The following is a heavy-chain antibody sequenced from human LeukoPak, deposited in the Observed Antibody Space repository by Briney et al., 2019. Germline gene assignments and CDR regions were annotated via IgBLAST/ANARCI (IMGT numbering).Heavy chain of an antibody. V-gene: IGHV3-48*04. J-gene: IGHJ4*02. CDR1: GFTFSSYS. Sequence: GGSLRLSCAASGFTFSSYSMNWVRQAPGKGPEWVSDISDSSSSIYYADSVKGRFTISRDNAKNSLYLQMNSLRAEDTAVYYCARDQGYSSSWYSDYWGQGTLVTVSS. D-gene: IGHD6-13*01. CDR3: ARDQGYSSSWYSDY. CDR2: ISDSSSSI.